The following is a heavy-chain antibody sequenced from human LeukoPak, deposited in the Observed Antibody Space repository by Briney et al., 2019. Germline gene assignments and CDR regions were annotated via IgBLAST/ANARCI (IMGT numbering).Heavy chain of an antibody. CDR3: ARQNNSIIWYHWFDP. Sequence: SETLSLTCSVSGGSISKSNHYWGWIRQPPGKGLEWIGSIYYGGGTYYNPSLKSRVTISVDTSKNQFSLRLRSVTAADTAVYYCARQNNSIIWYHWFDPWGQGTLVTVSS. CDR1: GGSISKSNHY. V-gene: IGHV4-39*01. D-gene: IGHD6-13*01. CDR2: IYYGGGT. J-gene: IGHJ5*02.